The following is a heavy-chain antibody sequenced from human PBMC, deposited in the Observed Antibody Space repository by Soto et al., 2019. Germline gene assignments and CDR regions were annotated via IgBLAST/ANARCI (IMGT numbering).Heavy chain of an antibody. CDR1: GFTFISYA. CDR3: ARGIDDNASFGMDV. D-gene: IGHD1-1*01. J-gene: IGHJ6*01. Sequence: GGSLRLSCAASGFTFISYAMSWVRQAPGKWLEWVSSISGSGGSTYYADSVKGRFTISRDNSKNTLYLQMNSLRVEDTAVYYCARGIDDNASFGMDVWGHGTKVTVSS. CDR2: ISGSGGST. V-gene: IGHV3-23*01.